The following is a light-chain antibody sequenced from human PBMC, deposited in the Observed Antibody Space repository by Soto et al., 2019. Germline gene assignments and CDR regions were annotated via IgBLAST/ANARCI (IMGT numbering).Light chain of an antibody. CDR1: DNGSKP. CDR3: QVWDSSSDRLVV. V-gene: IGLV3-21*02. Sequence: SHELTQPPSVSVAPGQTARITCGGSDNGSKPVHWYQQKPGQAPVLVVFDNSDRASGIPERLSGSNSGNTATLTISRVEAGDEADYYCQVWDSSSDRLVVFGGGTKLTVL. J-gene: IGLJ2*01. CDR2: DNS.